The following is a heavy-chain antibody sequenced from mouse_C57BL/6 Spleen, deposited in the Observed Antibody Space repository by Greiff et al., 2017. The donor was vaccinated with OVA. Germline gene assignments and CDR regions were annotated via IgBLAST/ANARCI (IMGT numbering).Heavy chain of an antibody. V-gene: IGHV1-53*01. Sequence: QVQLKQPGTELVKPGASVKLSCKASGYTFTSYWMHWVKQRPGQGLEWIGNINPSNGGTNYNEKFKSKATLTVDKSSSTAYMQLSSLTSEDSAVYYCARSSSGYQGWFAYWGQGTLVTVSA. D-gene: IGHD3-2*02. CDR1: GYTFTSYW. CDR3: ARSSSGYQGWFAY. J-gene: IGHJ3*01. CDR2: INPSNGGT.